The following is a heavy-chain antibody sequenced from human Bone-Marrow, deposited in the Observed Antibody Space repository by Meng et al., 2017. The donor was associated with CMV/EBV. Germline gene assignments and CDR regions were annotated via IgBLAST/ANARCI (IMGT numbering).Heavy chain of an antibody. CDR3: ARSWGLNWFDP. J-gene: IGHJ5*02. V-gene: IGHV3-74*01. Sequence: GESLKISCAASGFTFSSYWMHWVRQAPGKGLVWVSRINSDGSSTSYADSVKGRFTISRDNAKNTLYLQMNSLRAEDTAVYYCARSWGLNWFDPWGQGTLVPVSS. CDR1: GFTFSSYW. D-gene: IGHD7-27*01. CDR2: INSDGSST.